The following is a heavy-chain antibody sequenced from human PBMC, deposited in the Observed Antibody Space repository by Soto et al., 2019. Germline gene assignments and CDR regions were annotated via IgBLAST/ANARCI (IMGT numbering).Heavy chain of an antibody. D-gene: IGHD3-22*01. V-gene: IGHV1-24*01. CDR2: FDPEDGET. Sequence: QVHLVQSGAEVKKPGASVKVSCKVSGHTLTELSMHWVRQAPGKGLEWMGGFDPEDGETIYAQKFQGRVTMTEDTSTDTAYMELTSLRSEDTAIYYCATASRMGTLYYYDSSGYYFDLWGRGTLVTVS. J-gene: IGHJ2*01. CDR1: GHTLTELS. CDR3: ATASRMGTLYYYDSSGYYFDL.